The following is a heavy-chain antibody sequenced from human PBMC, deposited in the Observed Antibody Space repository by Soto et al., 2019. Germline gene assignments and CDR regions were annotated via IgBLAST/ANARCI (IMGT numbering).Heavy chain of an antibody. CDR1: GGAISSYD. Sequence: PSETLSLTCAVSGGAISSYDWSWIRQPPGKGLEYIGYIYYSGSTNYNPSLKSRVTISVDTSKKQFSPKLSSVTAADTAVYYCARSLYSGSYTNWFDPWGQGTLVTVSS. D-gene: IGHD1-26*01. V-gene: IGHV4-59*01. CDR2: IYYSGST. CDR3: ARSLYSGSYTNWFDP. J-gene: IGHJ5*02.